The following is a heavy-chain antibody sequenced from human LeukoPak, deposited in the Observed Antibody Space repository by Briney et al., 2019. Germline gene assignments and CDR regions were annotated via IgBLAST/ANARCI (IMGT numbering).Heavy chain of an antibody. V-gene: IGHV3-23*01. J-gene: IGHJ5*02. CDR1: GFTFSSYA. CDR3: AKPPGMPTVTNWFDP. D-gene: IGHD4-17*01. CDR2: ISGSGGST. Sequence: GGSLRLSCAASGFTFSSYAMSWVRQAPGKGLEWVSAISGSGGSTYYADSVKGRFTISRDNSKNTLYLQMNSLRAEDTAVYYCAKPPGMPTVTNWFDPWGQGTLVTVSS.